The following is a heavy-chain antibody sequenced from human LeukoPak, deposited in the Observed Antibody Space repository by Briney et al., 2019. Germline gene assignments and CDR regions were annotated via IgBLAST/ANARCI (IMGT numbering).Heavy chain of an antibody. V-gene: IGHV3-23*01. CDR2: ISGSGGDT. Sequence: GGSLRLSCAASGFTFAGSAMGWVRQAPGKGLEWGSSISGSGGDTYYAYSVKGRFTISNDSSKNTLHLQMNSMRPEDTAVYYCAKDRGFSGSYYGFDRWGQGTLVTVSS. D-gene: IGHD1-26*01. CDR1: GFTFAGSA. CDR3: AKDRGFSGSYYGFDR. J-gene: IGHJ5*02.